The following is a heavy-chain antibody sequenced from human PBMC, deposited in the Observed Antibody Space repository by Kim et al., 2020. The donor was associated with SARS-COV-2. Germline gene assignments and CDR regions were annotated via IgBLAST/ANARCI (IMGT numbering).Heavy chain of an antibody. D-gene: IGHD6-13*01. V-gene: IGHV3-73*01. CDR3: AKSLYSSPINDY. J-gene: IGHJ4*02. CDR2: IESRADNYAT. CDR1: GFTFSDYA. Sequence: GGSLRLSCAASGFTFSDYAIHWVRQAPGKGLEWLGRIESRADNYATSYAGSAKGRFTISRDNSKNTAYLQMNSLKIEDTAVYYCAKSLYSSPINDYWGQGTLVTVSS.